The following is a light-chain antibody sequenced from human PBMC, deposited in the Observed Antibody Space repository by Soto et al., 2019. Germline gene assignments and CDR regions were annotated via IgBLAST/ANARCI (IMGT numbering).Light chain of an antibody. J-gene: IGLJ2*01. CDR3: VAWDDSLNGYVV. Sequence: QPVLTQPPSASGTPGQRGTLSCSGSSSNIGSNTVNWYQQLPGTAPKLVIYSNNQRPSGVPDRFSGSKSGTSASLAISGLQSEDEADYYCVAWDDSLNGYVVFGGGTKVTVL. CDR2: SNN. CDR1: SSNIGSNT. V-gene: IGLV1-44*01.